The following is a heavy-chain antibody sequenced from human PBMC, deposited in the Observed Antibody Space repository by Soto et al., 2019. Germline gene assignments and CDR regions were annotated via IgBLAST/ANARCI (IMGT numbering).Heavy chain of an antibody. Sequence: QVQLVQSGAEVKKPGSSVQVSCTASGGPFSSYAINWVRQAPGQGQEWMGVITPMFGAPHYAQNFKGRFAMTPDKTTNTPYMERSSLTSGDTAVYCCAGVLTGRWFDPWGQGTLVTLSS. CDR3: AGVLTGRWFDP. CDR2: ITPMFGAP. V-gene: IGHV1-69*06. CDR1: GGPFSSYA. J-gene: IGHJ5*02.